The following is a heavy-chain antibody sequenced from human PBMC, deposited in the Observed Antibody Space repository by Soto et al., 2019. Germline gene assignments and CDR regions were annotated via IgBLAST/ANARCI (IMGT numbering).Heavy chain of an antibody. V-gene: IGHV1-46*03. J-gene: IGHJ5*02. D-gene: IGHD3-10*01. CDR2: INPSGGST. CDR1: GYTFTSYY. CDR3: ARDLGYYGSGSYFPPMYNWFDP. Sequence: ASVKVSCKASGYTFTSYYMHWVRQAPGQGLEWMGIINPSGGSTSYAQKFQGRVTMTRDTSTSTVYMELSSLRSEDTAVYYCARDLGYYGSGSYFPPMYNWFDPWGQGTLVTVSS.